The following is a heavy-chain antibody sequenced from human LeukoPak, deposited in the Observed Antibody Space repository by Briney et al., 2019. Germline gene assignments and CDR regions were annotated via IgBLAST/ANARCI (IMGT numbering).Heavy chain of an antibody. CDR1: GGTFSSYA. D-gene: IGHD3-22*01. V-gene: IGHV1-69*05. CDR3: ASQGPIYYDTYYMDV. J-gene: IGHJ6*03. Sequence: SVKVSCKASGGTFSSYAISWVRQAPGQGLEWMGGIIPIFGTANYAQKFQGRVTITTDESTSTAYMELSSLRSEDTAVYYCASQGPIYYDTYYMDVWGKGTTVTVSS. CDR2: IIPIFGTA.